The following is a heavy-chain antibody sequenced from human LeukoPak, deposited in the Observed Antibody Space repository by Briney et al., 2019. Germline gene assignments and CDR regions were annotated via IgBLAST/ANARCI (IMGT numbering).Heavy chain of an antibody. V-gene: IGHV1-69*05. CDR2: IIPIFGTA. Sequence: GSSVKVSCKASGGTFISYAISWVLQAPGQGLEWMGRIIPIFGTANYAQKFQGRVTITTDESTSTAYMELSSLRSEDTAVYYCARAHYYDSSGYLIWGQGTMVTVSS. J-gene: IGHJ3*02. D-gene: IGHD3-22*01. CDR3: ARAHYYDSSGYLI. CDR1: GGTFISYA.